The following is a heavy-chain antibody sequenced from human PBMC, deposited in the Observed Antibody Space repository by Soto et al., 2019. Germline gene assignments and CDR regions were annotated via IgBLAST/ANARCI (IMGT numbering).Heavy chain of an antibody. Sequence: QVRLVQSGAEVKKPGSSVKVSCKASGGTFRNYAIGWVRQAPGPGLEWMGGIILPFGTPNYPQKFQGRVTISADESMTTAYMELTGLRSEDPAVYYCARGPDYEGCFYSWGRGTLVTVSS. D-gene: IGHD4-17*01. CDR1: GGTFRNYA. CDR3: ARGPDYEGCFYS. J-gene: IGHJ4*02. V-gene: IGHV1-69*12. CDR2: IILPFGTP.